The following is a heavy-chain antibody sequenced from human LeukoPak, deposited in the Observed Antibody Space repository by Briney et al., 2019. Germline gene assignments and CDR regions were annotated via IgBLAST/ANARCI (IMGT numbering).Heavy chain of an antibody. D-gene: IGHD1-1*01. CDR2: ISVYHGNT. J-gene: IGHJ5*02. CDR3: ARDENWNDDGGKGHNWLDP. V-gene: IGHV1-18*01. CDR1: GYTFGNYG. Sequence: ASVKVSCKASGYTFGNYGISWVRQAPGQGLEWMGWISVYHGNTVCAQKFQDRVTMTTDTSTSTAYMELRSLRSDDTALYYCARDENWNDDGGKGHNWLDPWGQGTLVTVSS.